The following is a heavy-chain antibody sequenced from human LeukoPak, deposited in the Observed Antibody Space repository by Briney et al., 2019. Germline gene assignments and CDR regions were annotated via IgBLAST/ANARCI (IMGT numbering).Heavy chain of an antibody. J-gene: IGHJ1*01. Sequence: ASMKVSCKASGYTFTGYYMHWVRQAPGQGLEWMGWINPNRGGTNYAQKFQGWVTMTRDTSISTAYMELSRLRSDDTAVYYCARVSSPLGYCSGGSCALQHWGQGTLVTVSS. CDR2: INPNRGGT. CDR3: ARVSSPLGYCSGGSCALQH. D-gene: IGHD2-15*01. CDR1: GYTFTGYY. V-gene: IGHV1-2*04.